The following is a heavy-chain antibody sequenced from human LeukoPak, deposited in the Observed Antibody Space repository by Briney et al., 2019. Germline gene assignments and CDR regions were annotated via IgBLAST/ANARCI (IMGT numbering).Heavy chain of an antibody. V-gene: IGHV3-23*01. CDR1: GFTFSSCA. CDR3: AKGSPRITIFGVVISPDY. Sequence: PGGSLRLSCAASGFTFSSCAMSWVRQAPGKGLEWVSAISGSGGSTYYAGSVKGRFTISRDNSKNTLYLQMNSLRAEDTAVYYCAKGSPRITIFGVVISPDYWGQGTLVTVSS. CDR2: ISGSGGST. J-gene: IGHJ4*02. D-gene: IGHD3-3*01.